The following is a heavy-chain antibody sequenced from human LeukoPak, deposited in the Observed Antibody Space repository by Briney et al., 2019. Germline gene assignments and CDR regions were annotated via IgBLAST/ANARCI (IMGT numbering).Heavy chain of an antibody. CDR3: AKELRGYSYGLRNNWFDP. D-gene: IGHD5-18*01. J-gene: IGHJ5*02. Sequence: GGSLRLSCAASGFTFSSYWMQWVRQAPGKGLEWVAVISYDGSNKYYADSVKGRFTISRDNSKNTLYLQMNSLRAEDTAVYYCAKELRGYSYGLRNNWFDPWGQGTLVTVSS. V-gene: IGHV3-30*18. CDR2: ISYDGSNK. CDR1: GFTFSSYW.